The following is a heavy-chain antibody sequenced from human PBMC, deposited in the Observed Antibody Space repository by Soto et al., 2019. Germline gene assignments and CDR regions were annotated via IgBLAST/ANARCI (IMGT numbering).Heavy chain of an antibody. CDR1: GYSFTSYW. J-gene: IGHJ6*02. D-gene: IGHD6-13*01. CDR2: IYPGDSDT. CDR3: ARTAAAGKYYYGVDV. V-gene: IGHV5-51*01. Sequence: EVQLVQSGAEVKKPGESLKISCKGSGYSFTSYWIGWVRQMPGKGLEWMGIIYPGDSDTRYSPSFQGQVTISADKSITTAYLQWSSLKASDTAMYYCARTAAAGKYYYGVDVWGQGTTVTVSS.